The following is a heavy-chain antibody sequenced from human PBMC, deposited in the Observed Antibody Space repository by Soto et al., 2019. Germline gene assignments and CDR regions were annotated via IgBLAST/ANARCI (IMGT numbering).Heavy chain of an antibody. Sequence: ASVKVSWKASGYTFTSYGVSWVRQAPGQGLEWMGWISAYNGNTNYAQKFQGRVTMTTDTSTSTVYMELRSLRSDDTAVYYCARDSSGWSNYFDYWGQGTLVTVS. CDR3: ARDSSGWSNYFDY. J-gene: IGHJ4*02. V-gene: IGHV1-18*01. D-gene: IGHD6-19*01. CDR2: ISAYNGNT. CDR1: GYTFTSYG.